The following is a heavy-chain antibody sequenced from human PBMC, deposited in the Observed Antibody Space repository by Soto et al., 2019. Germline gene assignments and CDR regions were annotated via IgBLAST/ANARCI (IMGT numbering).Heavy chain of an antibody. CDR3: ARAYRVPTAVPNF. D-gene: IGHD2-2*01. J-gene: IGHJ4*02. CDR2: IYSGGST. CDR1: GFIVSSNY. V-gene: IGHV3-66*01. Sequence: EVQLVESGGSLVQPGGSLRLSCAASGFIVSSNYMSWVRQAPGKGLEWVSVIYSGGSTYYADSVKGRVTISSDISKNTLYLQMNSLRAEDTAVYYCARAYRVPTAVPNFWGQGTLVTVSS.